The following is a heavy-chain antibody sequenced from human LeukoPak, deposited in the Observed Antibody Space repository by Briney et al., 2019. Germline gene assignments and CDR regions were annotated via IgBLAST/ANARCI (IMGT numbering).Heavy chain of an antibody. Sequence: GGSLRLSCTASGFTFSSYAMNWVRQAPGKGLEWVSAISGSGGSTYYADSVRGRFTISRDNSKNTLYLQMNSLRAEDTAIYYCAKAGSVEVTAMSYWGQGTLVTVSS. CDR2: ISGSGGST. CDR3: AKAGSVEVTAMSY. V-gene: IGHV3-23*01. CDR1: GFTFSSYA. J-gene: IGHJ4*02. D-gene: IGHD2-21*02.